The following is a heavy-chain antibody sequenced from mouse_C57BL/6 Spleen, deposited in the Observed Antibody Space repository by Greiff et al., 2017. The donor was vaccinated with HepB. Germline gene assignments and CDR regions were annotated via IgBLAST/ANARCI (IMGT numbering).Heavy chain of an antibody. Sequence: VQLQQPGAELVKPGASVKLSCKASGYTFTSYWMHWVKQRPGQGLEWIGMIHPNSGSTNYNEKFKSKATLTVDKSSSTAYMQLSSLTSEDSAVYYCAKPAVSPYWYFDVWGTGTTVTVSS. V-gene: IGHV1-64*01. J-gene: IGHJ1*03. CDR1: GYTFTSYW. CDR2: IHPNSGST. D-gene: IGHD2-10*02. CDR3: AKPAVSPYWYFDV.